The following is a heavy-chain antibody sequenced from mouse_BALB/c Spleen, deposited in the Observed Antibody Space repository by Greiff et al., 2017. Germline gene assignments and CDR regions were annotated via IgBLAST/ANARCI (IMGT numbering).Heavy chain of an antibody. V-gene: IGHV8-8*01. J-gene: IGHJ3*01. D-gene: IGHD2-14*01. CDR3: ARMGDYYRYDWFAY. CDR2: IWWDDDK. CDR1: GFSLSTSGMG. Sequence: QVQLKESGPGILQPSQTLSLTCSFSGFSLSTSGMGVGWIRQPSGKGLEWLAHIWWDDDKYYNTALKSGLTISKDTSKNQVFLKIASVDTADTATYFCARMGDYYRYDWFAYWGQGTLVTVSA.